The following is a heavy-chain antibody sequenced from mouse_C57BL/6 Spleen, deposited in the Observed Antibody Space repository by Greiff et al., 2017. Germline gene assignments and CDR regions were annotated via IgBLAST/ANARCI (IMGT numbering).Heavy chain of an antibody. CDR3: ARDAASSGSSPGRYFDV. CDR1: GYSITSGYY. CDR2: ISYDGSN. Sequence: EVKLVESGPGLVKPSQSLSLTCSVTGYSITSGYYWNWIRQFPGNKLEWMGYISYDGSNNYNPSLKNRISITRDTSKNQFFLKLNSVTTEDTATYYCARDAASSGSSPGRYFDVWGTGTTVTVSS. J-gene: IGHJ1*03. V-gene: IGHV3-6*01. D-gene: IGHD1-1*01.